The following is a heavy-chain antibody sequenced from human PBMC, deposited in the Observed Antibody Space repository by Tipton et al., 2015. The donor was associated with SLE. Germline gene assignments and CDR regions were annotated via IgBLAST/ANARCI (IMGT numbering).Heavy chain of an antibody. CDR2: IYHSVTT. D-gene: IGHD3-16*01. J-gene: IGHJ3*02. V-gene: IGHV4-38-2*01. CDR3: AGGRNGPGAFDM. CDR1: GYSNSSGYY. Sequence: TLYLTCAVSGYSNSSGYYWGWIRQPTGKGLEWIGSIYHSVTTYYNPSPKRRVTISVDTSKNNFSLKLSAVTAADTAVYYCAGGRNGPGAFDMWGQGTMVTVSS.